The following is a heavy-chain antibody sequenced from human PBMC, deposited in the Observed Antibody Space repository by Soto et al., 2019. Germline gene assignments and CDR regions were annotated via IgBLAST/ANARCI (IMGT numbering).Heavy chain of an antibody. V-gene: IGHV4-30-2*01. J-gene: IGHJ5*02. CDR3: ARDQGYDFWSGPGTNWFDP. Sequence: PSETLSLTCAVSGGSISSGGYSWSWIRQPPGKGLEWIGYIYHSGSTYYNPSLKSRVTISVDRSKNQFSLKLSSVTAADTAVYYCARDQGYDFWSGPGTNWFDPWGQGTLVTVSS. CDR1: GGSISSGGYS. CDR2: IYHSGST. D-gene: IGHD3-3*01.